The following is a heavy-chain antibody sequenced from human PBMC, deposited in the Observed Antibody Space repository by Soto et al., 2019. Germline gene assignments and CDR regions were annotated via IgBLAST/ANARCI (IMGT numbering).Heavy chain of an antibody. CDR2: IYYSGST. J-gene: IGHJ2*01. CDR1: GGSISSYY. CDR3: ARVASKRFGVASPRIYWYFDL. Sequence: QVQLQESGPGLVKPSETLSLTCTVSGGSISSYYWSWIRQPPGKGLEWFGYIYYSGSTNYNPSLKSRVTISVDTSTNQFSLKLSSVTAADTAVYYCARVASKRFGVASPRIYWYFDLWGRGTLVTVSS. V-gene: IGHV4-59*01. D-gene: IGHD3-3*01.